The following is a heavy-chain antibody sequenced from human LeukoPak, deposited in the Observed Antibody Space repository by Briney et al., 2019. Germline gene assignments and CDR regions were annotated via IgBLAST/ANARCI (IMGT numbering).Heavy chain of an antibody. CDR3: ARDSDGHVPFDY. CDR1: GGSISSSSYY. V-gene: IGHV4-39*07. J-gene: IGHJ4*02. CDR2: IYYSGST. Sequence: SETLSLTCTVSGGSISSSSYYWGWIRQPPGKGLEWIGSIYYSGSTYYNPSLKSRVTISVDTSKNQFSLKLSSVTAADTAVYYCARDSDGHVPFDYWGQGTLVTVSS. D-gene: IGHD6-6*01.